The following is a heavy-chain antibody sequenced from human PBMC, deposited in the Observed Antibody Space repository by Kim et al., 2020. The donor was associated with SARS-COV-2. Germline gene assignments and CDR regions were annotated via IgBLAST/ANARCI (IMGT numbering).Heavy chain of an antibody. CDR3: ARDRVLGYCSSTSCSHWFDP. V-gene: IGHV4-34*01. D-gene: IGHD2-2*01. J-gene: IGHJ5*02. CDR1: GGSFSGYY. Sequence: SETLSLTCAVYGGSFSGYYWSWIRQPPGKGLEWIGEINHSGSTNYNPSLKSRVTISVDTSKNQFSLKLSSVTAADTAVYYCARDRVLGYCSSTSCSHWFDPWGQGTLVTVSS. CDR2: INHSGST.